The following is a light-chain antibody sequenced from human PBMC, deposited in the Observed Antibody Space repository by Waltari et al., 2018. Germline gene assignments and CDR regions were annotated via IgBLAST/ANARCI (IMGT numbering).Light chain of an antibody. V-gene: IGKV3-15*01. CDR1: QSVSSN. J-gene: IGKJ2*01. CDR2: GAS. Sequence: EIVMTQSPATLSVSPGERASLSCRASQSVSSNLAWYQQQPGQAPRLLIYGASARATGIPARFSGSGSGTEFTLTISSLQSEDFAVYYCQQYNIWPQTFGQGTKLEIK. CDR3: QQYNIWPQT.